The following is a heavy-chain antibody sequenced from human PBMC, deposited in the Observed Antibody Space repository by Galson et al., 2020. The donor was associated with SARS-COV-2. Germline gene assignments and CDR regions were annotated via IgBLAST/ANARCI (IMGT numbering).Heavy chain of an antibody. CDR2: IGADGRT. CDR1: GFTFSSHD. Sequence: GYLCLACAASGFTFSSHDLLRVLQLTVKGLEWVSGIGADGRTYYPDSVKGQFTISRDNAKNSLHLQMNSLTAGDTAVYYCARDDDSSGMGAFDIWGRGTMVTVSS. V-gene: IGHV3-13*04. J-gene: IGHJ3*02. CDR3: ARDDDSSGMGAFDI. D-gene: IGHD3-22*01.